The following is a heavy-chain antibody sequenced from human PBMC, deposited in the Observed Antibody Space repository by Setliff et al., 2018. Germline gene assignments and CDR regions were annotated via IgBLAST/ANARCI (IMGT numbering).Heavy chain of an antibody. CDR2: IYPGDSDT. CDR3: ARRNTAMVYGFDI. V-gene: IGHV5-51*01. Sequence: PGESLTISCKASEYSFTTYWIGWVRQMPGKGLEWMGIIYPGDSDTRYSPSFQGQVTISADKSINTAYLQWSSLKASDTAMYYCARRNTAMVYGFDIWGQGTMVTVSS. J-gene: IGHJ3*02. D-gene: IGHD5-18*01. CDR1: EYSFTTYW.